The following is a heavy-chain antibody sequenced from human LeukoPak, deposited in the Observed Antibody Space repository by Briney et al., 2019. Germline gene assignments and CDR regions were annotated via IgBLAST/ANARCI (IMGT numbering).Heavy chain of an antibody. J-gene: IGHJ3*02. V-gene: IGHV4-61*02. Sequence: SETLSLTCTVSGGSISSGGYYWSWIRQPAGKGLEWIGRIYTSGSTNYNPSLKSRVTMSVDTSKSQFSLKLSSVTAADTAVYYCARDSYGSGSYYIRDAFDIWGQGTMVTVSS. CDR1: GGSISSGGYY. D-gene: IGHD3-10*01. CDR3: ARDSYGSGSYYIRDAFDI. CDR2: IYTSGST.